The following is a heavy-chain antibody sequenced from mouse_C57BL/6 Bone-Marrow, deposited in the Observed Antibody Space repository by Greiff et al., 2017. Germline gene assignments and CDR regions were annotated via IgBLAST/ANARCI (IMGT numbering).Heavy chain of an antibody. CDR2: INPSNGGT. Sequence: QVHVKQSGTELVKPGASVKLSCKASGYTFTSYWMHWVKQRPGQGLEWIGNINPSNGGTNYNEKFKSKATLTVDKSSSTAYMQLSSLTSEDSAVYYCAGGGYYDFDYWGQGTTLTVSS. CDR1: GYTFTSYW. CDR3: AGGGYYDFDY. V-gene: IGHV1-53*01. D-gene: IGHD2-3*01. J-gene: IGHJ2*01.